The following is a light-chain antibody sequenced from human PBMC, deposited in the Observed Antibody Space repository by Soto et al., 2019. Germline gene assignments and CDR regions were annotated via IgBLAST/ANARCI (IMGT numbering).Light chain of an antibody. J-gene: IGKJ1*01. Sequence: DIQMTQSPSTLSGSVGDRVTITCRASQTISSWLAWYQQKPGKAPKLPIYKASTLKSGVPSRFSGSGSGTEFTLTISSLQPDDFATYYCPHYNSYSEAFGQGTKVELK. V-gene: IGKV1-5*03. CDR2: KAS. CDR1: QTISSW. CDR3: PHYNSYSEA.